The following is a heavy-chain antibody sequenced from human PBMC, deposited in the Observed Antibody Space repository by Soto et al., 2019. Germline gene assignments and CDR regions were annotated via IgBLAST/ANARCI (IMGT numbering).Heavy chain of an antibody. CDR1: GFTFSTYV. V-gene: IGHV3-30-3*01. CDR3: ARVDWAVGATTPSGFDY. Sequence: QVQLVESGGGVVQPGRSLRLSCAASGFTFSTYVVHWVRQAPGKGLEWVAVMSFDGSNKYYADSVKSRFTISRDNSKNTLYLEMNSLRFEDTAVYYCARVDWAVGATTPSGFDYWGQGTLVTVSS. D-gene: IGHD1-26*01. CDR2: MSFDGSNK. J-gene: IGHJ4*02.